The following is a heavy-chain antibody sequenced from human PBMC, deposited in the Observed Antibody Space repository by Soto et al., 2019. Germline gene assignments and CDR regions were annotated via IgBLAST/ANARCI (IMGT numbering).Heavy chain of an antibody. J-gene: IGHJ6*02. D-gene: IGHD2-8*02. Sequence: GGSLRLSCVASGFTVSTYHMTWVRQAPGKGLECVSSISNSGANTYFADFVKGRFTISRDNSKTTLSLQMNSLRVEDTAVYYCAKVVSTTSSYWYGMDVWGHGTTVTVSS. CDR2: ISNSGANT. CDR3: AKVVSTTSSYWYGMDV. V-gene: IGHV3-23*01. CDR1: GFTVSTYH.